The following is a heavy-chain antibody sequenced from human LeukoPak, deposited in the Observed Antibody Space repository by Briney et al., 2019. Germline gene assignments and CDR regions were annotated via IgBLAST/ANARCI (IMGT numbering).Heavy chain of an antibody. CDR1: GYTFTSYG. CDR2: ISAYNGNT. J-gene: IGHJ4*02. D-gene: IGHD3-22*01. CDR3: ARGFPPRRMYDSNGYYSYYFDY. Sequence: ASVKVSCKASGYTFTSYGISWVRQAPGQGLEWMGWISAYNGNTDYAQKLQGRVTMTTDTSTSTAYMELRSLRSDATAVYYCARGFPPRRMYDSNGYYSYYFDYWGQGTLVTVSS. V-gene: IGHV1-18*01.